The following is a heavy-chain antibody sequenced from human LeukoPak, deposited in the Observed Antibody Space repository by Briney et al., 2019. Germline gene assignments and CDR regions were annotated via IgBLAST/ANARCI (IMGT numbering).Heavy chain of an antibody. Sequence: PGGSLRLSCAASGFTFSNYAMHWVRQAPGKGLEWVAVISYDGSNKYYADSVKGRFTISRDNSKNTLYLQMNSLRAEDTAVYYCARSGPEFYFDYWGQGTLVTVSS. CDR1: GFTFSNYA. CDR3: ARSGPEFYFDY. V-gene: IGHV3-30-3*01. J-gene: IGHJ4*02. CDR2: ISYDGSNK. D-gene: IGHD5-12*01.